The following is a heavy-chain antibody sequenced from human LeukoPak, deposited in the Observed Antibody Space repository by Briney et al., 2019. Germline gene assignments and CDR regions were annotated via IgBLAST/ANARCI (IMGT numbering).Heavy chain of an antibody. CDR2: IYYSGST. V-gene: IGHV4-59*01. J-gene: IGHJ4*02. CDR1: GRSLSSYY. Sequence: SETLSLTCTVSGRSLSSYYGSWIRQPPGKGLEWIGYIYYSGSTNYNPSIKSRVTTSVDTSKNQFSLKLSSVTAADTAVYYCAREDGDYYEGYFHYWGQGTLVTVSS. CDR3: AREDGDYYEGYFHY. D-gene: IGHD3-22*01.